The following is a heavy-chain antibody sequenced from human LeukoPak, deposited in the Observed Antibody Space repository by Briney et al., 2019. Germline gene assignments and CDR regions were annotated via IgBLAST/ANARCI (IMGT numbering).Heavy chain of an antibody. CDR1: GGSIRNYY. Sequence: PSEALSLTCTVSGGSIRNYYWTWIRQPPGKGLEGIGYSFSTETTGYNPSLGCRVTISLDVSNNQFSHRLTSATAADTAMYYCASSVGWSYELAPWGEGTLITVSS. V-gene: IGHV4-59*01. J-gene: IGHJ5*02. D-gene: IGHD6-19*01. CDR2: SFSTETT. CDR3: ASSVGWSYELAP.